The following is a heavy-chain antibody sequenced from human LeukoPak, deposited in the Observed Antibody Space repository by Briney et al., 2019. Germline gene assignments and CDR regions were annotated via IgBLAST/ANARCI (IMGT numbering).Heavy chain of an antibody. D-gene: IGHD3-22*01. V-gene: IGHV1-2*06. J-gene: IGHJ4*02. Sequence: ASVKVSCKASGYTFTGYYMHWVRQAPGQGLEWMGRMNPNSGGTNYAQKFQGRVTMTRDTSISTAYMELSRLRSDDTAVYYCAGDRQLYYYDSSGYYWYWGQGTLVTVSS. CDR1: GYTFTGYY. CDR2: MNPNSGGT. CDR3: AGDRQLYYYDSSGYYWY.